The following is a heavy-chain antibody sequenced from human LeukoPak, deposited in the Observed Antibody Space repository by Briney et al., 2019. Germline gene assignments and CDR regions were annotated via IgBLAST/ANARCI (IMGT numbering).Heavy chain of an antibody. J-gene: IGHJ4*02. D-gene: IGHD5-24*01. V-gene: IGHV3-21*01. CDR3: ARRSGRRYEY. CDR1: GFTFSSYS. CDR2: ITSSSGSI. Sequence: KSGGSLRLSCAASGFTFSSYSMNWVRQAPGKGLEWVSSITSSSGSIYYADSVKGRFTISRDNAKNSLYLQMNSLRVEDTGVYYCARRSGRRYEYWGQGVLVTVSP.